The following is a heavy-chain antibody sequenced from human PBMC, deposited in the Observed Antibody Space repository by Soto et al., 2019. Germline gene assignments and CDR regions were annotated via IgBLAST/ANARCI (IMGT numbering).Heavy chain of an antibody. CDR2: IRSKANSYAT. CDR3: TYDYGDFLGNFDY. J-gene: IGHJ4*02. V-gene: IGHV3-73*01. D-gene: IGHD4-17*01. Sequence: GSLRLSCAASGFTFSGSAMHWVRQASGKGLEWVGRIRSKANSYATAYAASVKGRFTISRDDSKNTAYLQMNSLKTEDTAVYYCTYDYGDFLGNFDYWGQGTLVTVSS. CDR1: GFTFSGSA.